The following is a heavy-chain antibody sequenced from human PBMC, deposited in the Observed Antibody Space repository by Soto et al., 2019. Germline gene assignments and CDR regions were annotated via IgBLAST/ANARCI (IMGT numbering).Heavy chain of an antibody. V-gene: IGHV3-48*01. CDR2: INSNGWTT. CDR3: ARDEFGYSSGWPIFDA. D-gene: IGHD6-19*01. J-gene: IGHJ4*02. CDR1: GFTCSTYD. Sequence: EVQLVASGGGLGQPGGSLRLSCAASGFTCSTYDMNWVRQAPGKGLEWISFINSNGWTTYYSDSVKGRFIISRANDKNSPELQVHSLSAEDTAVYHWARDEFGYSSGWPIFDAWGQGTLVTVSS.